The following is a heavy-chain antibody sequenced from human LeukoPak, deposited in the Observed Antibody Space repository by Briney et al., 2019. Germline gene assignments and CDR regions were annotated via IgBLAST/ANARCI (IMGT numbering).Heavy chain of an antibody. J-gene: IGHJ4*02. CDR2: ISHDGSKK. CDR1: GFTLSSYG. CDR3: ARANGQLWTTPDY. Sequence: HPGRSLRLSCAASGFTLSSYGMHWVRQPQGEGLEWVAVISHDGSKKYSAESVKGRFTISRGNSKNTLYLQMNSLRAEDTAVYYCARANGQLWTTPDYWGQGTLVTISS. V-gene: IGHV3-30*03. D-gene: IGHD5-18*01.